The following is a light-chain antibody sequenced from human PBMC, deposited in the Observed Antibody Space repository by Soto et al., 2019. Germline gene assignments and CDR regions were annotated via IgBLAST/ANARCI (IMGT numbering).Light chain of an antibody. Sequence: ALTQPRSVSGSPGQSVTVSCTGTSSDVGAYNFVSWYQHHPGKAPKLMIYDVSKRPSGVPDRFSGSKSGNTASLTISGLQAEDEADYYCCSYAGSYTWVFGTGTKLTVL. CDR3: CSYAGSYTWV. J-gene: IGLJ1*01. CDR1: SSDVGAYNF. V-gene: IGLV2-11*01. CDR2: DVS.